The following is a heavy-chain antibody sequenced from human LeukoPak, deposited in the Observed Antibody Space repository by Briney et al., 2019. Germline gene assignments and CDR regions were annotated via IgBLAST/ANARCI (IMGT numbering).Heavy chain of an antibody. D-gene: IGHD3-16*02. V-gene: IGHV4-34*01. CDR2: INHSGIT. Sequence: SETLSLTCAVYGGSFSDYYWSWIRQPPGKGLEYIGEINHSGITNYNPSLKSRVTISVDTSKNQFSLKLSSVTAADTAMYYCARYDVWGTYRAFDYWGQGTLVTVSS. CDR1: GGSFSDYY. CDR3: ARYDVWGTYRAFDY. J-gene: IGHJ4*02.